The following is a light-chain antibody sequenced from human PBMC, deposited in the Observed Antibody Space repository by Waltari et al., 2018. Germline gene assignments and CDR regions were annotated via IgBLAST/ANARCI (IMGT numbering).Light chain of an antibody. Sequence: EIVLTQSPGTLSLSPGERATLSCRASQSVTSSSLAWYQQKPGQAPRLLMYGASSRATGNPDRFSGSGSGTDFTLTISRLEPEDFAVYYCQQYGSSPPLTFGGGTKVEIK. J-gene: IGKJ4*01. V-gene: IGKV3-20*01. CDR1: QSVTSSS. CDR2: GAS. CDR3: QQYGSSPPLT.